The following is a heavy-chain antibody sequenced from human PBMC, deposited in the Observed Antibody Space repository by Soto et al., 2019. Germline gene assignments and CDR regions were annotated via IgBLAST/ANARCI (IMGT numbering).Heavy chain of an antibody. CDR3: ARAPYSRGWLAWFDP. D-gene: IGHD6-19*01. CDR2: IYNTGIA. V-gene: IGHV4-31*02. Sequence: QVQLQESGPGLVKPSQTLSLTCSVSGASISSGDFYWTWIRRPPGKGLEWIGYIYNTGIAYSNPSLESRVTLSIDTSKNRLSLKLTSVTAAAAAVYYCARAPYSRGWLAWFDPWGQGALVTVSS. J-gene: IGHJ5*02. CDR1: GASISSGDFY.